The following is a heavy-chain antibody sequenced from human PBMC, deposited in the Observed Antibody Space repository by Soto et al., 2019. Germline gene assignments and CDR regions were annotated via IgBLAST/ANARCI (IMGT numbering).Heavy chain of an antibody. CDR1: GFSLSTVGVG. V-gene: IGHV2-5*02. Sequence: QITLKESGPALVKPRQTLTLTCTFSGFSLSTVGVGVGWIRQPPGKALEWLAVIYWVEEKGHSPSLRSRLTIAKDTSKNQVALTMTNMDPVDTATYYCARRLRRWTSGYSYWSFDLWGRGTLVTVSS. J-gene: IGHJ2*01. CDR3: ARRLRRWTSGYSYWSFDL. CDR2: IYWVEEK. D-gene: IGHD3-3*01.